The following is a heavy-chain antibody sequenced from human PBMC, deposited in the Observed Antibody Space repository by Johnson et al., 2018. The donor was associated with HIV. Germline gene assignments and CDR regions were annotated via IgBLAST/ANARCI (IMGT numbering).Heavy chain of an antibody. D-gene: IGHD2-8*01. CDR3: ATDWGWCDAFDI. CDR1: GFTFSSYA. V-gene: IGHV3-30-3*01. J-gene: IGHJ3*02. Sequence: QMLLVESGGGLVQPGGSLRLSCAASGFTFSSYAMHWVRQAPGKGLEWVAVISSDGSNKYYADSVKGRFTISRDNSKNTLYLQMNSLRAEDTAVYYCATDWGWCDAFDIWGQGTMVTVSS. CDR2: ISSDGSNK.